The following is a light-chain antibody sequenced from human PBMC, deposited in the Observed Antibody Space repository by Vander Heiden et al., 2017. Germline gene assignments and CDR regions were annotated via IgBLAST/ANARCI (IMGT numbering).Light chain of an antibody. CDR2: KDS. Sequence: SNDLTQPSSVSVSPGQTARMTCSGDVLAKKYARWFQQKPGQAPVLLIYKDSDRPSGIPERFSGSSSGTTVTLTISGAQVEDEADYYCYSAADNNLIFGGGTKLTVL. CDR1: VLAKKY. V-gene: IGLV3-27*01. J-gene: IGLJ2*01. CDR3: YSAADNNLI.